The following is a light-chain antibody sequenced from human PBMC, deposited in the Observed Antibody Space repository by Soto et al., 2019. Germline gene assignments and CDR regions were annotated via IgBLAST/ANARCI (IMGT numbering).Light chain of an antibody. CDR1: QSISNY. V-gene: IGKV1-39*01. CDR2: DAS. CDR3: QQSHSIPET. Sequence: DIQMIQSPSSLSASVGDRVTITCRASQSISNYLNWYQQKPGKAPKLLIYDASTLQSGVPSRFGGSGSGTDFTLTISSLQPEDFATYYCQQSHSIPETFGQGTKVEIK. J-gene: IGKJ1*01.